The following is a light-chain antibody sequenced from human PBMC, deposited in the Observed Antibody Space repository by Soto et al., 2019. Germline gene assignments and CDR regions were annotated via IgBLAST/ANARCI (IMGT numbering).Light chain of an antibody. J-gene: IGKJ5*01. V-gene: IGKV3-11*01. Sequence: IVLTQSPATLSLSPGERATLSFMASQSVSSYLLWYQQKPGQAPRLLIYDASNRASGTPARFSGSGSETDFTLTISSLEPEDFAVYYCQHRMNWPLTFGQGTRLEIK. CDR2: DAS. CDR3: QHRMNWPLT. CDR1: QSVSSY.